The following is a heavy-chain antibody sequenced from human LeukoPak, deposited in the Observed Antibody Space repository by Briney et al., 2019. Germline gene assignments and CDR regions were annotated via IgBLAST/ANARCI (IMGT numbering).Heavy chain of an antibody. CDR3: AELGIAMIGGV. J-gene: IGHJ6*04. V-gene: IGHV3-11*04. Sequence: PSETLSLTCTVSGDSISTSNSYWGWIRQPPGKGLEWVSYISSSGSTIYYADSVKGRFTISRDNAKNSLYLQMNSLRAEDTAVYYCAELGIAMIGGVWGKGTTVTISS. D-gene: IGHD3-10*02. CDR2: ISSSGSTI. CDR1: GDSISTSNSY.